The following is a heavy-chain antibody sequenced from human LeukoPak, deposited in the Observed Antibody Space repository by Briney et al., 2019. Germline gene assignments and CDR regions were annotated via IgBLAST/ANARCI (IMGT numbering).Heavy chain of an antibody. CDR3: APHATVAGAGGYFDY. CDR2: ISGGGGST. Sequence: GGSLRLSCAASGFSFSSYEMNWVRQAPGKGLEWVSAISGGGGSTYYAASVKGRFTISRDNSKNTLFLQMNSLRAEDTALYYCAPHATVAGAGGYFDYWGQGALVTVSS. J-gene: IGHJ4*02. CDR1: GFSFSSYE. V-gene: IGHV3-23*01. D-gene: IGHD6-19*01.